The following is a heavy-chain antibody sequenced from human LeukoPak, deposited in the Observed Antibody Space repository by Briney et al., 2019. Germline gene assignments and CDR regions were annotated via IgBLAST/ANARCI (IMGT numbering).Heavy chain of an antibody. J-gene: IGHJ6*03. CDR2: FDPEDGET. CDR1: GYTFTNYD. V-gene: IGHV1-24*01. Sequence: ASVKVSCKASGYTFTNYDVNWVRQAPGQGLEWMGGFDPEDGETIYAQKFQGRVTMTEDTSTDTAYMELRSLRSDDTAVYYCARDPLGSGYCSRTSCYGYYMDVWGKGTTVTVSS. CDR3: ARDPLGSGYCSRTSCYGYYMDV. D-gene: IGHD2-2*01.